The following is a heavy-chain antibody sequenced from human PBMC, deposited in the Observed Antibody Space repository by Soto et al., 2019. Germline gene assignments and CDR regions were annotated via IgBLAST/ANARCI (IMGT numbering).Heavy chain of an antibody. CDR1: GYTLTELS. Sequence: ASVKVSCKVSGYTLTELSMHWVRQAPGKGLEWMGGFDPEDGETIYAQKFQGRVTMTEDTSTDTAYMELSSLRSEDTAVYYCATALEAVVPDAPKYDAFEIWGQGTMVTVSS. D-gene: IGHD2-2*01. CDR3: ATALEAVVPDAPKYDAFEI. V-gene: IGHV1-24*01. J-gene: IGHJ3*02. CDR2: FDPEDGET.